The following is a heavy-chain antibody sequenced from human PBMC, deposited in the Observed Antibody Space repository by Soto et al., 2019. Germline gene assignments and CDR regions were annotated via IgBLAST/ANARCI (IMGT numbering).Heavy chain of an antibody. Sequence: QVQLQESGPGLVSPLGTLSLTCAVSGGSINTDSWWTWVRQPPGKGLEWIGEIHRSRGTNYNSSLKSRDTLSIDRSTNHFSLRLYSVTAADTAVYYCASREEARPFWGQGTLVTVSS. J-gene: IGHJ4*02. CDR3: ASREEARPF. CDR1: GGSINTDSW. V-gene: IGHV4-4*02. CDR2: IHRSRGT. D-gene: IGHD6-6*01.